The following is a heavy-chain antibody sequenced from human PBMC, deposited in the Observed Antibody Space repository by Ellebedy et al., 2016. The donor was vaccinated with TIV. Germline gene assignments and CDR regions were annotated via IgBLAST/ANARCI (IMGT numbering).Heavy chain of an antibody. CDR3: ARRGSYGDYAVQINSWFDT. J-gene: IGHJ5*02. CDR1: GFNFRSYW. CDR2: IYQDGGVQ. V-gene: IGHV3-7*01. Sequence: GGSLRLSCAASGFNFRSYWMSWVRQAPGKGLEWVANIYQDGGVQYYVDSVKGRFTISRDNAEHSLFLQVKSLRADDTAVYYCARRGSYGDYAVQINSWFDTWGRGTLVAVSS. D-gene: IGHD4-17*01.